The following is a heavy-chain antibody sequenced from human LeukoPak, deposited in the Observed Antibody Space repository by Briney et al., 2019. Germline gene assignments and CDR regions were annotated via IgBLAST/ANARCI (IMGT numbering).Heavy chain of an antibody. V-gene: IGHV4-4*02. J-gene: IGHJ3*02. CDR2: IYHSGST. D-gene: IGHD2-2*01. CDR1: GGSISISNW. CDR3: ARTIYCSSTSCYPGDAFDI. Sequence: EPSETLSLTCAVSGGSISISNWWSWVRQPPGKGLEWIGEIYHSGSTNYNPSLKSRVTISVDKSKNQFSLKLSSVTAADTAVYYCARTIYCSSTSCYPGDAFDIWGQGTMVTVSS.